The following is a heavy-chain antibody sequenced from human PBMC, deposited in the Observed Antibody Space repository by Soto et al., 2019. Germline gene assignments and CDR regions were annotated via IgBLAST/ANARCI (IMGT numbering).Heavy chain of an antibody. D-gene: IGHD2-2*01. J-gene: IGHJ5*02. CDR2: INHSGST. CDR3: ARAGVVVPAARDNWFDP. V-gene: IGHV4-34*01. CDR1: GGSCSGYY. Sequence: LETLSLTCAVYGGSCSGYYWSWIRQPPGKGLEWIGEINHSGSTNYNPSLKSRVTISVDTSKNQFSLKLSSVTAADTAVYYCARAGVVVPAARDNWFDPWGQGTLVTVSS.